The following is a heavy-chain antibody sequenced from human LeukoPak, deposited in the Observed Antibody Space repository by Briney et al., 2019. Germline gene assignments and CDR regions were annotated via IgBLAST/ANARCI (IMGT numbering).Heavy chain of an antibody. V-gene: IGHV4-59*01. D-gene: IGHD3-16*01. J-gene: IGHJ6*03. CDR3: ARETSQKGAHYMDV. CDR2: IYYSGYT. Sequence: SETLSLTCTVSGGSISSYYWSWIRQPPGKGLEYIGYIYYSGYTNYNPSLKRRVTISVDTSKNQFSLKLSSVTAADTAMYYCARETSQKGAHYMDVWGKGTTVTISS. CDR1: GGSISSYY.